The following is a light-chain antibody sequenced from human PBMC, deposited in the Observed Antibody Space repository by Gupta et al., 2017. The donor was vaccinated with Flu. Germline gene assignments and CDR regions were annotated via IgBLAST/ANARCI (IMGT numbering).Light chain of an antibody. V-gene: IGLV1-44*01. Sequence: QSVLTQPPSASGTPGQRITISCSGSSPNIGTNTVNWYQQVPGTAPRLLIFSNNQRPSGVPDRFSGSRSGTSASLAISGLQSEDEAVYYCGTWDDSLNGVFGGGTKLTVL. CDR3: GTWDDSLNGV. CDR1: SPNIGTNT. CDR2: SNN. J-gene: IGLJ2*01.